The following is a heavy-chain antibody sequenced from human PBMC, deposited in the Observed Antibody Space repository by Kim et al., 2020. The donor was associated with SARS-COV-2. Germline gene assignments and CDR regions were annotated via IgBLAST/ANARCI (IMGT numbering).Heavy chain of an antibody. CDR1: GGTFSSYA. J-gene: IGHJ4*02. CDR2: IIPILGIA. V-gene: IGHV1-69*04. Sequence: SVKVSCKASGGTFSSYAISWVRQAPGQGLEWMGRIIPILGIANYAQKFQGRVTITADKSTSTAYMELSSLRSEDTAVYYCARARYYYDSSGYPSIMGFDYWGQGTLVTVSS. CDR3: ARARYYYDSSGYPSIMGFDY. D-gene: IGHD3-22*01.